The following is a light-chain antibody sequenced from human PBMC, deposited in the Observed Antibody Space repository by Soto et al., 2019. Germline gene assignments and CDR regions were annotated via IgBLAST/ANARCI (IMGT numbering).Light chain of an antibody. CDR2: DAS. J-gene: IGKJ4*01. CDR3: QQQSNGQIT. CDR1: QSVSSY. V-gene: IGKV3-11*01. Sequence: EIVLTQSPVTLSLSPGERATLSCRASQSVSSYLVWYQPKPGQAPRLLIYDASNRATGIPARFSGSGSGTDFTLTISSREPEDFAVDYGQQQSNGQITSGGGTKVEIK.